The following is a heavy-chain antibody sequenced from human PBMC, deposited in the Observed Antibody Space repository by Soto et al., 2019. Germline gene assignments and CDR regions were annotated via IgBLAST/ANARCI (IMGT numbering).Heavy chain of an antibody. V-gene: IGHV1-3*01. CDR3: ARDLPPVVGSYYGGALDI. J-gene: IGHJ3*02. CDR2: INAGKVNT. Sequence: ASVKVSCKASGYIFTSYALHWVRQAPGQRLEWMGWINAGKVNTKYSQKFQGRVTITRDTSASVAYMELSSLASEDTAVYYCARDLPPVVGSYYGGALDIWGQGTMVTVSS. D-gene: IGHD1-26*01. CDR1: GYIFTSYA.